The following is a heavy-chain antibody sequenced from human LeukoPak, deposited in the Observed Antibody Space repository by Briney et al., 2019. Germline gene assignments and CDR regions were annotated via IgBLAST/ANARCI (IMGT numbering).Heavy chain of an antibody. CDR1: GYSIKSSYH. V-gene: IGHV4-38-2*02. CDR3: ARDRFDYGEYEFDS. J-gene: IGHJ5*01. CDR2: IHHSGDT. Sequence: KPSETMSLTCTVSGYSIKSSYHWAWVRQPPGKGLEWVATIHHSGDTFYNPSLKSRATISMDTSKNEFSLTLNSVTAADTAVYYCARDRFDYGEYEFDSWGQGALVTVSS. D-gene: IGHD4-17*01.